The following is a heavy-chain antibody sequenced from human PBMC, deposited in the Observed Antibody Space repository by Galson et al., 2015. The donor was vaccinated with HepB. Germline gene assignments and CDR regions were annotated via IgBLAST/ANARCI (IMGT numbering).Heavy chain of an antibody. CDR2: ISAYNGNT. J-gene: IGHJ4*02. V-gene: IGHV1-18*01. CDR3: ARDRAYSSSWYRKSGDY. Sequence: WVRQAPGQGLEWMGWISAYNGNTNYAQKLQGRVTMTTDTSTSTAYMELRSLRSDDTAVYYCARDRAYSSSWYRKSGDYWGQGTLVTVSS. D-gene: IGHD6-13*01.